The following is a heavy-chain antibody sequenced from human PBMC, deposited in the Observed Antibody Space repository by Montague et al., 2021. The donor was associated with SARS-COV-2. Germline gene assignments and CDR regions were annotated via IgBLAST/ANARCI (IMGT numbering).Heavy chain of an antibody. Sequence: CAISGDSVSSSDAAWNWIRQSPSRGLEWLGWTYHRSKWYLDYAVAVKGRITINADTSRNQFSLQLNSVTPEDTAVYYCARAPYSSGFYGMDVWGQGTTVTVSS. D-gene: IGHD3-22*01. V-gene: IGHV6-1*01. J-gene: IGHJ6*02. CDR3: ARAPYSSGFYGMDV. CDR2: TYHRSKWYL. CDR1: GDSVSSSDAA.